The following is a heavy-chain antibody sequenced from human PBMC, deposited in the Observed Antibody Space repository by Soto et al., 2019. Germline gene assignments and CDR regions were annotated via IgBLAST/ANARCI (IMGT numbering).Heavy chain of an antibody. Sequence: EVQLLESGGDLVQPGGSLRLSCAASGFTLSSFATGWVRQSPEKGLEWVAAITSREDRTYYSESVRGRFTSSRDTSNLYLQMTGLRAEDTATDYCSKHRGDSGCAWPIFHHWGQGTLVYVSP. V-gene: IGHV3-23*01. CDR2: ITSREDRT. CDR3: SKHRGDSGCAWPIFHH. J-gene: IGHJ1*01. CDR1: GFTLSSFA. D-gene: IGHD5-12*01.